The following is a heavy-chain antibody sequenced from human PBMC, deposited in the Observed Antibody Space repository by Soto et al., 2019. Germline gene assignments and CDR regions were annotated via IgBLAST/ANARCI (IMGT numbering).Heavy chain of an antibody. J-gene: IGHJ4*02. Sequence: GGSRRLSCAASGFIVPDHYMNWVRQGPGKGLEWVSVLYTGGSAYYVDSVKGRFTISRYSSTNTLYLQMNSLKVGDTAFYFCARRFNHWTTYFDCWSQGTLVNVSS. CDR1: GFIVPDHY. CDR2: LYTGGSA. CDR3: ARRFNHWTTYFDC. D-gene: IGHD1-1*01. V-gene: IGHV3-53*01.